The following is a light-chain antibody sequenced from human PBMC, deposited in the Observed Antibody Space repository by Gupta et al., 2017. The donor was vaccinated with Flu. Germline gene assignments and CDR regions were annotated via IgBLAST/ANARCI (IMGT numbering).Light chain of an antibody. V-gene: IGLV3-21*03. CDR3: QVADENSDNYV. Sequence: KTTTTTCACYNIGTKSVRWYQQKPGQAPVLLVYDDSSRPSGIPERFSGSNSGATATLTITSVDAGDAADYYCQVADENSDNYVFGTGTRVTVL. CDR2: DDS. CDR1: NIGTKS. J-gene: IGLJ1*01.